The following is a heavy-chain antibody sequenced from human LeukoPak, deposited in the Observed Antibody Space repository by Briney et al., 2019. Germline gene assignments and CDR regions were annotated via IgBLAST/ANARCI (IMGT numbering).Heavy chain of an antibody. V-gene: IGHV4-34*01. Sequence: SETLSLTCAVYGGSFSGYYWSWIRQPPGKGLEWIGEINHSGSTNYNPSLKSRVTISVDTSKNQFSLKLSSVTAADTAVYYCARGSYSSSWFNYYGMDVWGKGTTVTVSS. CDR3: ARGSYSSSWFNYYGMDV. CDR1: GGSFSGYY. CDR2: INHSGST. D-gene: IGHD6-13*01. J-gene: IGHJ6*04.